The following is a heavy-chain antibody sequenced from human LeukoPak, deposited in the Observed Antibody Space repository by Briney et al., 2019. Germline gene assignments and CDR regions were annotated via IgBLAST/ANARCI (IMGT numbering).Heavy chain of an antibody. J-gene: IGHJ4*02. D-gene: IGHD3-9*01. CDR1: GGSISSSSYY. V-gene: IGHV4-39*07. Sequence: PSETLSLTCTVSGGSISSSSYYWGWIRQPPGKGLEWIGEINHSGSTNYNPSLKSRVTISVDTSKNQFSLKLSSVTAADTAVYYCARGATLRYFDMRYYFDYWGQGTLVTVSS. CDR3: ARGATLRYFDMRYYFDY. CDR2: INHSGST.